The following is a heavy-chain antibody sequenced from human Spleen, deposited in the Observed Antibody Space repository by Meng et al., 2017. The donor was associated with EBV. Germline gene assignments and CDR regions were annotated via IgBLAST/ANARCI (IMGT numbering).Heavy chain of an antibody. Sequence: QGSGPGLGKPSEPLALTCTVPGGSSSSSGYYWGWIRQPPGKGLEWIGSIFYTGSTYHNPSLKSRVSISVDTSKNQFSLKLTSVAAADTAVYYCASLSGYDLNYWGQGTLVTVSS. CDR2: IFYTGST. V-gene: IGHV4-39*01. CDR3: ASLSGYDLNY. J-gene: IGHJ4*02. D-gene: IGHD5-12*01. CDR1: GGSSSSSGYY.